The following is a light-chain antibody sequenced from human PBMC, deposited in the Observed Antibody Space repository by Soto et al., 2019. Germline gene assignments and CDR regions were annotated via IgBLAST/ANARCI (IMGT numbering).Light chain of an antibody. CDR3: QKYNDWPPAYT. Sequence: EIVMAQSPATLSVSPGERATLSCRASQSISINLAWYQQKPGQAPRLLIFDASTSATGIPARFSGSGSGTDFTLTISSLQSEDSALYFCQKYNDWPPAYTFGQGTKVEI. V-gene: IGKV3-15*01. CDR2: DAS. CDR1: QSISIN. J-gene: IGKJ2*01.